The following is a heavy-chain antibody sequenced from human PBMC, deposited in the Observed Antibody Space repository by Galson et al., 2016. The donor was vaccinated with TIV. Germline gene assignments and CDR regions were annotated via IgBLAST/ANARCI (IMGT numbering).Heavy chain of an antibody. J-gene: IGHJ4*02. CDR2: IYHSGMT. CDR3: ARDRSTYYFDSSGYSPFDD. V-gene: IGHV4-38-2*02. CDR1: GYSINSGYY. Sequence: SETLSLTCGVSGYSINSGYYWGWIRQPPGKGLEWIGSIYHSGMTYYNPSLESRVTISVDTSKNRFSLRLNSVTAADTAVYYCARDRSTYYFDSSGYSPFDDWGQGTLVTVSS. D-gene: IGHD3-22*01.